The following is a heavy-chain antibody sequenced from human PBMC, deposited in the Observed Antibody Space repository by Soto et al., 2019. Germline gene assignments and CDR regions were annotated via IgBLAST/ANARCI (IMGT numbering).Heavy chain of an antibody. CDR1: GFTFSSYA. J-gene: IGHJ6*03. V-gene: IGHV3-23*01. Sequence: GGSLRLSCAASGFTFSSYAMSWVRQAPGKGLEWVSAISGSGGSTYYADSVKGRFTISRDNSKNTLYLQMNSLRAEDTAVYYCAKDPPPYCTNGVCYTSTMGYYMDVWGKGTTVTVSS. CDR3: AKDPPPYCTNGVCYTSTMGYYMDV. CDR2: ISGSGGST. D-gene: IGHD2-8*01.